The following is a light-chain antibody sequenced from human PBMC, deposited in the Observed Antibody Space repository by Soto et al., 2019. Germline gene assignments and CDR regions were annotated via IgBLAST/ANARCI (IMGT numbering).Light chain of an antibody. CDR3: QQYEAVVT. J-gene: IGKJ1*01. CDR1: QSVTSNY. CDR2: GAS. Sequence: EIVLTQSPGTLSLSPVERATLPCMASQSVTSNYLAWYQQKSGQAPRLLIYGASSRATDIPDRFSGSGSGIDFTLTISRLEPEDVAVYYCQQYEAVVTFGQGTKVDI. V-gene: IGKV3-20*01.